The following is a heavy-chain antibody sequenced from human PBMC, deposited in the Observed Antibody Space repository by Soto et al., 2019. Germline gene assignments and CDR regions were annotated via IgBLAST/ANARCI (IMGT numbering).Heavy chain of an antibody. Sequence: EVQLVESGGGLVKPGGSLRLSCAASGFTFSNAWMNWVRQAPGKGLEWVGRIKSKTDGGTTDYAAPVKGRFTISRADSKNQLYLKMNRLKTEDTAVYYCTTDRGPDCCDYDLNYWYFDLWGRGTLVTVSS. D-gene: IGHD4-17*01. CDR2: IKSKTDGGTT. CDR1: GFTFSNAW. J-gene: IGHJ2*01. CDR3: TTDRGPDCCDYDLNYWYFDL. V-gene: IGHV3-15*07.